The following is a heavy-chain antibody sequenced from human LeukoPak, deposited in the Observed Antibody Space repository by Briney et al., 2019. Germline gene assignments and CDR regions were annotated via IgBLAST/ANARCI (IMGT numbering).Heavy chain of an antibody. CDR2: INPSGGST. D-gene: IGHD1-26*01. V-gene: IGHV1-46*01. J-gene: IGHJ3*02. CDR3: AREWVADAFDI. Sequence: GASVTVSCKSSGYTFTRYYIHWVRQAPGQGLEWMAIINPSGGSTNYAQNFQGRVSLTRDTSTNTVYMELSSLKSEDTAVYYCAREWVADAFDIWGQGTMVTVSS. CDR1: GYTFTRYY.